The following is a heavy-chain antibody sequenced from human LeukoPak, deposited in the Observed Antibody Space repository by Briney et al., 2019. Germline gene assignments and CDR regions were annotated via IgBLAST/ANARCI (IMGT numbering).Heavy chain of an antibody. Sequence: GGSLRLSCAASGFTFSDYYMSWIRQAPGKGLEWVSYISGSGSTIYYADSVKGRFTISRDNAKNSLYLQMNSLRAEDTAVYYCARWGDRGTRDAFDIWGQGTMVTVSS. J-gene: IGHJ3*02. V-gene: IGHV3-11*04. D-gene: IGHD1-7*01. CDR3: ARWGDRGTRDAFDI. CDR2: ISGSGSTI. CDR1: GFTFSDYY.